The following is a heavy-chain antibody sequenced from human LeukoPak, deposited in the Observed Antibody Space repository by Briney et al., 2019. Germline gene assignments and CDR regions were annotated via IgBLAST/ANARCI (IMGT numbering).Heavy chain of an antibody. V-gene: IGHV4-39*07. CDR3: AGVPAAMDYFDY. CDR2: VYYSGSS. D-gene: IGHD2-2*01. Sequence: SETLSLTCTVSGDSITSNSFYWGWIRQPPGKGLEWIGSVYYSGSSYSNPSLKSRVTISVDTPKNQFSLKVTPVTAADTAVYYCAGVPAAMDYFDYWGQGTLVTVSS. J-gene: IGHJ4*02. CDR1: GDSITSNSFY.